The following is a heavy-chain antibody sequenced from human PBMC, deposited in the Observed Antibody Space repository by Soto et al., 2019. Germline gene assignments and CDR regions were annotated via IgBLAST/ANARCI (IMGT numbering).Heavy chain of an antibody. CDR1: GFTFSHYW. CDR3: TRGLVSSGLDGLDP. Sequence: EVHLVESGGGLVQHGVSLRLSCAASGFTFSHYWMHWVRQASGKGPVWVSRIDSDGSSPTYADSVKGRFTISRANAKNTLYLQMNSRRAADTGVYYCTRGLVSSGLDGLDPWGQGTLVTVSS. J-gene: IGHJ5*02. D-gene: IGHD6-19*01. CDR2: IDSDGSSP. V-gene: IGHV3-74*01.